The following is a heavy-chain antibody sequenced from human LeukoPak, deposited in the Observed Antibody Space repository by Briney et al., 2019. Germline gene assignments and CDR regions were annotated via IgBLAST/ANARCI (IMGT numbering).Heavy chain of an antibody. CDR2: ISGSGDST. CDR1: GFAFNNYV. CDR3: AKGSGAARPYYLDY. J-gene: IGHJ4*02. V-gene: IGHV3-23*01. D-gene: IGHD6-6*01. Sequence: GGSLRLSCAASGFAFNNYVMTWVRQAPGKGLDWFSAISGSGDSTYYADSVKGRFTISRDSSKSTLYLQMTSLTAEDTAVYYCAKGSGAARPYYLDYWGRGTLVTVSS.